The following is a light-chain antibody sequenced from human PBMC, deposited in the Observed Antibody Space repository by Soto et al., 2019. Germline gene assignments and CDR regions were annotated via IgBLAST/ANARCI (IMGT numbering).Light chain of an antibody. CDR2: DVS. CDR3: QQYKTFSWT. CDR1: QSISSW. Sequence: DIQMTQSPSTLSASVGDRVTITCRASQSISSWLAWYQQKPGKAPKLLIYDVSSLESGVPSRFSGSGSGTEFTLTISSLQPDDFATYYCQQYKTFSWTFGQGTKVDIK. J-gene: IGKJ1*01. V-gene: IGKV1-5*01.